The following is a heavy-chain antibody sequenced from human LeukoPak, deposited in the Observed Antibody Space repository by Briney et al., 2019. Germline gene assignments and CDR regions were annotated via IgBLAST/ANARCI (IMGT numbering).Heavy chain of an antibody. Sequence: WASLTLSCTASGYTFTTYNLAWVRQAPGQSLEWMGWISVNNGGTNYAQSFQDRVTFTRDTSTNTAYLEMRSLRSDDTAIIYCATATQPRGYFLHWGQGTLVTVSS. D-gene: IGHD2-2*01. V-gene: IGHV1-18*01. CDR1: GYTFTTYN. CDR2: ISVNNGGT. CDR3: ATATQPRGYFLH. J-gene: IGHJ1*01.